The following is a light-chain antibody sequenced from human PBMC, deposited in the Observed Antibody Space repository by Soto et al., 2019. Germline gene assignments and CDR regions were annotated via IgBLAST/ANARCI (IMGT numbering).Light chain of an antibody. CDR3: QQFDGSLWT. J-gene: IGKJ1*01. V-gene: IGKV3-20*01. Sequence: EVVLTQSPATLSLSPGEGATLSCRASQSVTSTHLAWYQQKPGQAPRLLIYDAPTRATGIPDRFSGSGSGTDFTLTISRLEPEDFAVYCCQQFDGSLWTFGPGTKVDIK. CDR1: QSVTSTH. CDR2: DAP.